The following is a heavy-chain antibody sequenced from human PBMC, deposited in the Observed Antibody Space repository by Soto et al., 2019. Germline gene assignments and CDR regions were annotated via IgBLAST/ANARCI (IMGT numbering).Heavy chain of an antibody. D-gene: IGHD3-10*01. V-gene: IGHV1-3*01. CDR2: INAGNGNT. CDR1: GYTFTSYA. J-gene: IGHJ4*02. CDR3: AGDTTMVRGAHGY. Sequence: QVQLVQSGAEVKKPGASVKVSCKASGYTFTSYAMHWVRQAPGQRLEWMGWINAGNGNTKYSQKFQGRVTITRDTSASTAYMELSSLISEDTAVYYCAGDTTMVRGAHGYWGQGTLVTVSS.